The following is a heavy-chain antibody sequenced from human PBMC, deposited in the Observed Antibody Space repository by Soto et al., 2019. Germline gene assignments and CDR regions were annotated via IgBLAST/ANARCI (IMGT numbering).Heavy chain of an antibody. CDR2: TNPGDTTK. CDR3: AKDAHWYGMDV. D-gene: IGHD2-8*02. Sequence: EMQLLESGGGLVQPGGSLRLSCAASGFTFSNFFINWVRQAPGQGLEWLSDTNPGDTTKHYADSVKGRFTISRDNSKNTLYLQMHSLRAEDTAVYYCAKDAHWYGMDVWGQGTTVIVSS. CDR1: GFTFSNFF. V-gene: IGHV3-23*01. J-gene: IGHJ6*02.